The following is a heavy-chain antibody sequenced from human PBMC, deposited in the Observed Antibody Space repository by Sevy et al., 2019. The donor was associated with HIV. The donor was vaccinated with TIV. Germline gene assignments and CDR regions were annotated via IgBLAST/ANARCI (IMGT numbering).Heavy chain of an antibody. CDR3: ARLSAVSRSYNFDY. CDR2: MFYRGST. J-gene: IGHJ4*02. CDR1: GDSVSSDNYY. V-gene: IGHV4-61*01. Sequence: SETLSLTCTVSGDSVSSDNYYWSWIRQPPGKGLEWIGYMFYRGSTNYNPSLNSPVTISVDTSKNQFSLKLNSVTAADTAVYYCARLSAVSRSYNFDYWGQGTLVTVSS. D-gene: IGHD4-4*01.